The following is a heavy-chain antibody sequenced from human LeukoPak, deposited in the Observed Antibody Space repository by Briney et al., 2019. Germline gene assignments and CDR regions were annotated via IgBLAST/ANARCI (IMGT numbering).Heavy chain of an antibody. CDR1: GFTFSSYW. V-gene: IGHV3-74*01. CDR3: ARASSEIEYFRH. CDR2: IKSDGST. J-gene: IGHJ1*01. D-gene: IGHD6-6*01. Sequence: GGSLRLACAASGFTFSSYWMHWVRQAPGKGLVWVSRIKSDGSTRYADSVKGRFTISRDNAKNTVSLQMTSLRAEDTGVYYCARASSEIEYFRHWGHGTLVIVSS.